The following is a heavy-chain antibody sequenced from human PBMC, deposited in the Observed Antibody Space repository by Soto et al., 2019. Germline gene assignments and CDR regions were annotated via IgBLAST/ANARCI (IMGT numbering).Heavy chain of an antibody. J-gene: IGHJ6*04. D-gene: IGHD1-26*01. CDR2: IGDSGAST. CDR1: GFSFSSFA. V-gene: IGHV3-23*01. Sequence: EVLLLESGGGLVQPGGSLRLSCEASGFSFSSFAMNWVRQAPGKGLEWVSAIGDSGASTYYADSVKVRFTISRDNSRNTLYLQLNSLRAEDTAVYYWAKGVELDVWGNGTTVTVSS. CDR3: AKGVELDV.